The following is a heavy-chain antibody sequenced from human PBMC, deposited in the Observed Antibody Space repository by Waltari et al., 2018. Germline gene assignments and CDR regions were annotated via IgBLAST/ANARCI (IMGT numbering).Heavy chain of an antibody. CDR2: ISDAGGII. D-gene: IGHD7-27*01. CDR3: ARGSGVDS. Sequence: EVQLLESGGGLVQPGGSLGLSCAASGFTFSTYVMTWVRQAPGKGLEWVSSISDAGGIINYADSVKGRFTISRDNSKNTLYLQMNSLRVDDTAVYYCARGSGVDSWGQGTLVTISS. J-gene: IGHJ4*02. V-gene: IGHV3-23*01. CDR1: GFTFSTYV.